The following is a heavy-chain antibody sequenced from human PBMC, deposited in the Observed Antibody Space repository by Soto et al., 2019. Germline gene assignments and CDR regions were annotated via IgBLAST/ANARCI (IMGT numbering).Heavy chain of an antibody. CDR3: ARDDVDTAMGISFDY. Sequence: ASVKGSCKGSGYTLTGDAVGWVRQAPGQRLEWMGWINAGNGNTKYSQKFQGRVTITRDTSASTAYMELSSLRSEDTAVYYCARDDVDTAMGISFDYWGQGTLVTVSS. CDR2: INAGNGNT. D-gene: IGHD5-18*01. CDR1: GYTLTGDA. J-gene: IGHJ4*02. V-gene: IGHV1-3*01.